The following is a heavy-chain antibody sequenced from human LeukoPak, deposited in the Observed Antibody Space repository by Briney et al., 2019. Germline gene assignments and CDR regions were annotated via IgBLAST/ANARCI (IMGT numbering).Heavy chain of an antibody. CDR2: IYHSGST. J-gene: IGHJ3*02. V-gene: IGHV4-38-2*02. CDR3: ARAAPNAFDI. Sequence: PSETLSLTCTVSGYSISSGYYWGWIRQPPGKGLEWIGSIYHSGSTYYNPSLKSRVTISVDTSKNQFSLKLSSVTAADTAVYYCARAAPNAFDIWGQGTMVTVSS. D-gene: IGHD6-13*01. CDR1: GYSISSGYY.